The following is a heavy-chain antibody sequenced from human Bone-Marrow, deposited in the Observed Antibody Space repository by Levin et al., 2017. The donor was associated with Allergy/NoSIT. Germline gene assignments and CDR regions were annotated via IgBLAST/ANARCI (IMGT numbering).Heavy chain of an antibody. V-gene: IGHV3-23*01. CDR3: AKYMSGQWLEASDY. Sequence: GASVKVSCAASGFTFSTFAMSWVRQAPGKGLEWVSGISGSGVRIEYADSVKGRFTMSRDNSKNTLYLQMHSLRAEDTAVYYCAKYMSGQWLEASDYWGQGTLVTVSS. D-gene: IGHD6-19*01. CDR1: GFTFSTFA. CDR2: ISGSGVRI. J-gene: IGHJ4*02.